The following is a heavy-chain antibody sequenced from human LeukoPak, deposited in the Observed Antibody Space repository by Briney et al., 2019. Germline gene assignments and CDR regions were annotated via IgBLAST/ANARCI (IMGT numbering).Heavy chain of an antibody. CDR2: IYYTGSA. J-gene: IGHJ2*01. D-gene: IGHD6-19*01. Sequence: SETLSLTCTVSTGSISSYYWSWIRQAPGKGLEWIGYIYYTGSANYNPSLMSRVTILVDTSKNQVSLKLGSVTAADTAVYYCARHRTVADLYWYFDLWGRGTLVTVSS. V-gene: IGHV4-59*08. CDR1: TGSISSYY. CDR3: ARHRTVADLYWYFDL.